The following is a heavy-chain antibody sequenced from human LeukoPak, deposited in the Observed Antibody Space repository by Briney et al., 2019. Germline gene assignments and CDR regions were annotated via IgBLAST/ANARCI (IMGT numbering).Heavy chain of an antibody. V-gene: IGHV1-2*02. D-gene: IGHD2-8*02. J-gene: IGHJ4*02. Sequence: ASVKLSCKASGYTFTGYYTRWVRQAPGQGLEWMGWINPNTGGTNYAQKFQGRVTMTRDTSISTAYMELSRLRSDDTAVHYCARGGVPREPSCFYWGQGTLVTVPS. CDR3: ARGGVPREPSCFY. CDR1: GYTFTGYY. CDR2: INPNTGGT.